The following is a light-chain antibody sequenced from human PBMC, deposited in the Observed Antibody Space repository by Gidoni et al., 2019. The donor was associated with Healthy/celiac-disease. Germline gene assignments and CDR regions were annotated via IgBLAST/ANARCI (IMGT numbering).Light chain of an antibody. V-gene: IGLV1-44*01. CDR1: STNIGSTT. J-gene: IGLJ2*01. Sequence: QSVLTQPPSASGSPAQRVTISGSGSSTNIGSTTVNWYQQLPGTAPKLLIYSNNERPSGVPDRFSGSKSGTSASLAISGLQSKDEADYYCATWADSMNGVIFGGGTKLTVL. CDR2: SNN. CDR3: ATWADSMNGVI.